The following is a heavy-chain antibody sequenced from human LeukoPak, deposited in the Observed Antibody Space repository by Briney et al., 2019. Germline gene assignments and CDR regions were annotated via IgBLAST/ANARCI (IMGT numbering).Heavy chain of an antibody. CDR3: VKGEGSALGIPHPYYFDY. Sequence: PGGSLRLSCAATGFTFSIYGMHWVRQTPGKGLEWVAFIRYDGGNKYYADSVKGRFTISRDNSKNTLYLEINSLTTEDTAVYYCVKGEGSALGIPHPYYFDYWGQGNVVTVSS. CDR2: IRYDGGNK. J-gene: IGHJ4*02. V-gene: IGHV3-30*02. D-gene: IGHD3-10*01. CDR1: GFTFSIYG.